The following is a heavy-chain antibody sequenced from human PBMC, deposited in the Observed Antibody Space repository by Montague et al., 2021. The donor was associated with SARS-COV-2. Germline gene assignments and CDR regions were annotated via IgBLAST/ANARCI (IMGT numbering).Heavy chain of an antibody. CDR3: ARDGEIVAVGYYFDS. CDR1: GFTFSSYW. CDR2: ISSDGSGG. V-gene: IGHV3-74*01. D-gene: IGHD3-22*01. Sequence: SLRLSCAASGFTFSSYWMYWVRQAPGKGLVWVSHISSDGSGGRYADSVKGRFTISRDNAKNTLYLQMNSLRAEDTAVYYCARDGEIVAVGYYFDSWGQGTLVTASS. J-gene: IGHJ4*02.